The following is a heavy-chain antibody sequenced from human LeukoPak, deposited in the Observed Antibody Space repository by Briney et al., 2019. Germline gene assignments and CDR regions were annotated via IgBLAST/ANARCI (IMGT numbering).Heavy chain of an antibody. V-gene: IGHV1-2*02. CDR2: INPNSGVT. D-gene: IGHD6-19*01. CDR1: GYTFTGYY. Sequence: GASVKVSCKSSGYTFTGYYMHWVRQAPGQGLEWMGWINPNSGVTDFAQKFQGRVTMTRDTSISTAYMELSRLTSDDTAVYYCAREGGGSGWYRAFDIWGQGTMVTVSS. J-gene: IGHJ3*02. CDR3: AREGGGSGWYRAFDI.